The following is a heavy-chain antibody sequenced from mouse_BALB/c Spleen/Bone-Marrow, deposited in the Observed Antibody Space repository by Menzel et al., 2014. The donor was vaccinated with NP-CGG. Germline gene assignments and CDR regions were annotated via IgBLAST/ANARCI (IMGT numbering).Heavy chain of an antibody. Sequence: EVQLQQSGAELVKPGASVKLSCTASGFNIKDTYMHWVKQRPEQGLEWIGRIDPANGNTKYDPKFQGKATITADTYSNTAYLQLSSLTSKDTAVYHCANYYYGSSLFAYWGQGTLVTVSA. CDR3: ANYYYGSSLFAY. CDR1: GFNIKDTY. CDR2: IDPANGNT. D-gene: IGHD1-1*01. J-gene: IGHJ3*01. V-gene: IGHV14-3*02.